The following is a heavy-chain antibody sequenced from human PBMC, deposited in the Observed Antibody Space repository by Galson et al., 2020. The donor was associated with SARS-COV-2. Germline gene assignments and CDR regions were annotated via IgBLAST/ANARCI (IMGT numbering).Heavy chain of an antibody. CDR3: ARSPSFAVSDNRGNGFDP. V-gene: IGHV5-51*01. CDR2: IWPGDSDT. J-gene: IGHJ5*02. D-gene: IGHD3-3*01. Sequence: KIGESLKISCQGSGYTFTNYWIAWVRRMPGKGLEWMGIIWPGDSDTRYSPSFQGQVTFSADKSINTAYLQWSNLEASDTAMYYCARSPSFAVSDNRGNGFDPWGHGTLVTVSS. CDR1: GYTFTNYW.